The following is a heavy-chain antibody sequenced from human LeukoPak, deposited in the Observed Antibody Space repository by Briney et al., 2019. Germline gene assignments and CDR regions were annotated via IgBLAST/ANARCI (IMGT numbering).Heavy chain of an antibody. CDR2: IYHSGST. J-gene: IGHJ4*02. V-gene: IGHV4-38-2*01. D-gene: IGHD2-15*01. CDR1: GYSISSGYY. CDR3: ASTAATIDFDY. Sequence: SETLSLTCAVSGYSISSGYYWGWIRQPPGKGLEWIGSIYHSGSTYYNPSLKSRVTISVDTSKNQFSLKLSSVTAADTAVYYCASTAATIDFDYWGQGTLVTVSS.